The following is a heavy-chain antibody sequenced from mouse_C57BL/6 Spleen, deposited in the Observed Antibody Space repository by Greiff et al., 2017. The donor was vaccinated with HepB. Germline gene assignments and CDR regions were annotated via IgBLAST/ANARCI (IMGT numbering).Heavy chain of an antibody. J-gene: IGHJ4*01. Sequence: EVQLVESEGGLVQPGSSMKLSCTASGFTFSDYYMAWVRQVPEKGLEWVANINYDGSSTYYLDSLKSRFIISRDNAKNILYLQMSSLKSEDTATYYCARDRGDGDAMDYWGQGTSVTVSS. CDR3: ARDRGDGDAMDY. CDR2: INYDGSST. CDR1: GFTFSDYY. V-gene: IGHV5-16*01. D-gene: IGHD3-1*01.